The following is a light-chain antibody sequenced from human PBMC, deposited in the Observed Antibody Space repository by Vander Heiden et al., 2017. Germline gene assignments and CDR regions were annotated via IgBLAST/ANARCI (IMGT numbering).Light chain of an antibody. CDR1: QSLPSVY. CDR2: GAS. J-gene: IGKJ1*01. V-gene: IGKV3-20*01. CDR3: QQCGDAPQAWT. Sequence: SQSLPSVYLAWYQQKPGQAPRLLIHGASSRATGIPDRFSGSGSGTDFNLTISGLEPEDFAVYYCQQCGDAPQAWTFGPGTKVXIK.